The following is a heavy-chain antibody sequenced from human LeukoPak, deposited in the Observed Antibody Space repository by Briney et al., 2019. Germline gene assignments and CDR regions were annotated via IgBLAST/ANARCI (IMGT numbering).Heavy chain of an antibody. CDR3: VRSWGEDY. CDR2: INTDGSTT. Sequence: GGSLRLSCAASGFTFSSSRMLWVRQTPGKGLVWVSNINTDGSTTNYADSVKGRFTISRDNAKNTLFLQMNSLRAEDTAICYCVRSWGEDYWGQGTLVTVSS. J-gene: IGHJ4*02. CDR1: GFTFSSSR. V-gene: IGHV3-74*01. D-gene: IGHD3-16*01.